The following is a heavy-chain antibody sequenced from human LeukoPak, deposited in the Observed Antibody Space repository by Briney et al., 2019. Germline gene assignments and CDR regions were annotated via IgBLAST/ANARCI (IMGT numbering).Heavy chain of an antibody. CDR3: ARAPGGIAAAAYPSQH. D-gene: IGHD6-13*01. CDR1: GGSISSYY. V-gene: IGHV4-59*01. CDR2: IYYSGST. Sequence: PSETLSLTCTVSGGSISSYYWSWIRQPPGKGLEWIGYIYYSGSTNYNPSLKSRVTISVDTSKNQFSLKLSSVTAADTAVYYCARAPGGIAAAAYPSQHWGQGTLVTVSS. J-gene: IGHJ1*01.